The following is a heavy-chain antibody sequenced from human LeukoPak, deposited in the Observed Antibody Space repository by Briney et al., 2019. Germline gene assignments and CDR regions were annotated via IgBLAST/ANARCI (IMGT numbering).Heavy chain of an antibody. CDR2: ISAYNGNT. CDR3: ARDIVAARSYYYYYGMDV. V-gene: IGHV1-18*01. Sequence: EASVKVSCKASGYTFTSYGIGWVRQAPGQGLEWMGWISAYNGNTNYAQKLQGRVTMTTDTSTSTAYMELRSLRSDDTAVYYCARDIVAARSYYYYYGMDVWGQGTTVTVSS. J-gene: IGHJ6*02. D-gene: IGHD6-13*01. CDR1: GYTFTSYG.